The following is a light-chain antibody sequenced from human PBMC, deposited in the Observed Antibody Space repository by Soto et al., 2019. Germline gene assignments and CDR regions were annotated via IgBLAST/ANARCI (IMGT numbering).Light chain of an antibody. Sequence: QSALTQPASVSGSPGQSITISCTGTSSDVGGYNYVSWYQQHPGKAPKLMIYEVSNRPSGVSNRFSGSKSGNTASLTISGLQAEDEPDYYCTSYTSSSTLVVFGVGTQLTVL. CDR1: SSDVGGYNY. CDR3: TSYTSSSTLVV. J-gene: IGLJ2*01. V-gene: IGLV2-14*01. CDR2: EVS.